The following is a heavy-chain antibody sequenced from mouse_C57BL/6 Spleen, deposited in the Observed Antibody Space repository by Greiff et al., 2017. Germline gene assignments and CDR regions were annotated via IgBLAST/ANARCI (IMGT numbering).Heavy chain of an antibody. Sequence: VQLQQPGAELVMPGASVKLSCKASGYTFTSYWMHWVKQRPGQGLEWIGEIDPSDSYTNYNQKFKGKSTLTVDKSSSTAYMQLSSLTSEDSAVYYCARSGCDYEDYWGQGTTLTVSS. CDR2: IDPSDSYT. J-gene: IGHJ2*01. D-gene: IGHD2-4*01. V-gene: IGHV1-69*01. CDR3: ARSGCDYEDY. CDR1: GYTFTSYW.